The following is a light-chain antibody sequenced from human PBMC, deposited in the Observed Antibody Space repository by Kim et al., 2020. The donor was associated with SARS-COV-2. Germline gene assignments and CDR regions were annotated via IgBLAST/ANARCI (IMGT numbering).Light chain of an antibody. CDR3: SSYTSSTTLV. CDR2: GVT. CDR1: SGDIGGYDF. J-gene: IGLJ2*01. V-gene: IGLV2-14*03. Sequence: QSALTQPASVSGSPGQSITISCTGSSGDIGGYDFVSWYQQFPGKAPKLMIYGVTNRPSGVSSRFSGSKSGNTASLIISGLQAEDEADYYCSSYTSSTTLVFGGGPKVTVL.